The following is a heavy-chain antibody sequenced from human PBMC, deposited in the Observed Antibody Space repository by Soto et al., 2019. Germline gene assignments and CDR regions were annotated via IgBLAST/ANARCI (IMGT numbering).Heavy chain of an antibody. Sequence: GGSLRLSCAASGFTFSSYAMSWVRQAPGKGLEWVSAISGSGGSTYYADSVKGRFTISRDNSKNTLYLQMNSLRAEDTAVYYCAKGHYDFWSGYYYYYYMDVWGKGTTVTVSS. CDR2: ISGSGGST. J-gene: IGHJ6*03. CDR3: AKGHYDFWSGYYYYYYMDV. D-gene: IGHD3-3*01. CDR1: GFTFSSYA. V-gene: IGHV3-23*01.